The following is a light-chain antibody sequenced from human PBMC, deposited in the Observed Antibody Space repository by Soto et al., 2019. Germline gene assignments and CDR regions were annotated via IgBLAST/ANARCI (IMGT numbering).Light chain of an antibody. Sequence: QSVLTQPPSASGTPGQRVTMSCSGGNSNIGSHTVNWYQHLPGTAPTLLIFSNNQRPSGVPARFSGSKSGTSASLAISGLQSGDEGDYYCSSYAGSSNVFGTGTKVTVL. CDR2: SNN. CDR3: SSYAGSSNV. V-gene: IGLV1-44*01. J-gene: IGLJ1*01. CDR1: NSNIGSHT.